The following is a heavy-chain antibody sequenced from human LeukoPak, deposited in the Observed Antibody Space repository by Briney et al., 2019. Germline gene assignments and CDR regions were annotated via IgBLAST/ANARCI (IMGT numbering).Heavy chain of an antibody. CDR3: ARLRLLWFGELSGTYDY. V-gene: IGHV4-34*01. Sequence: SETLSLTCTVSGGSISSYYWSWIRQPPGKGLEWIGEINHSGSTNYNPSLKSRVTISVDTSKNQFSLKLSSVTAADTAVYYCARLRLLWFGELSGTYDYWGQGTLVTVSS. CDR2: INHSGST. D-gene: IGHD3-10*01. CDR1: GGSISSYY. J-gene: IGHJ4*02.